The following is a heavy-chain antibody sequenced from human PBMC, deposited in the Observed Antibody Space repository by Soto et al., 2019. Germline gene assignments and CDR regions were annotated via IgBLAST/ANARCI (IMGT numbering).Heavy chain of an antibody. CDR3: ARYRFSGNKWSKFDY. CDR1: DVTVSSDAYY. V-gene: IGHV4-31*03. D-gene: IGHD3-16*02. Sequence: PSETLSLTCTVSDVTVSSDAYYWSWIRQHPGKGLEWIGNIYHTGSTYYSPSLKSRVAISLDTSKNQFSLTLTSVTAADTAVYYCARYRFSGNKWSKFDYWGQGTLVTVSS. J-gene: IGHJ4*02. CDR2: IYHTGST.